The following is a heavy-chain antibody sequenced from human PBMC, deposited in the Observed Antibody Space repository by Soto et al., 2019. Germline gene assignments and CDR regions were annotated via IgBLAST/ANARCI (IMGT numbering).Heavy chain of an antibody. V-gene: IGHV1-46*01. Sequence: ASVKVSCKASGCSFSSYFINWVRQAPGQGLEWMGGINPSGDRRNYAQKFQGRVTITRDTSTSTAYMELSSLRYEDTAVYYCAAHNSGNRGTPASNSWFDPWGQGTPVTVSS. CDR3: AAHNSGNRGTPASNSWFDP. CDR2: INPSGDRR. J-gene: IGHJ5*02. CDR1: GCSFSSYF. D-gene: IGHD5-18*01.